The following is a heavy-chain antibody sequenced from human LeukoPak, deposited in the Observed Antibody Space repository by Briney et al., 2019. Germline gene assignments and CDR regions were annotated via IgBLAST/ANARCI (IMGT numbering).Heavy chain of an antibody. Sequence: GGSLRLSCAASGFTVSSNYMSWARQAPGKGLEWVSSFYRGISTYYADSVKGRFTTSRDHSKNTVYLQMDSLRPEDTAVYYCARYYDSSGYTQGAFDIWGQGTMVTVS. D-gene: IGHD3-22*01. CDR2: FYRGIST. CDR1: GFTVSSNY. V-gene: IGHV3-66*02. J-gene: IGHJ3*02. CDR3: ARYYDSSGYTQGAFDI.